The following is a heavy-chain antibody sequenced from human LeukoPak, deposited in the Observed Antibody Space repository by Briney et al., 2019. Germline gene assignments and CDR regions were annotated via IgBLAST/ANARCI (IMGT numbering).Heavy chain of an antibody. J-gene: IGHJ6*04. V-gene: IGHV3-33*01. CDR2: IWYDGSNK. Sequence: GGSLRLSCAASGFTFRNHGMHWVRQAPGKGLEWVAVIWYDGSNKYYADSVKGRYTVSRDKSKNTLYLQMNSLRAEDTAVYYCARDISARYMDVWGKGTTVTVSS. D-gene: IGHD6-25*01. CDR1: GFTFRNHG. CDR3: ARDISARYMDV.